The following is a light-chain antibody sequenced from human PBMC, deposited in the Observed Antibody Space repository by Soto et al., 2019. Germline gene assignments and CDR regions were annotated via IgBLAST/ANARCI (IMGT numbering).Light chain of an antibody. CDR2: KAS. J-gene: IGKJ1*01. Sequence: DIQLTQSPSSLSASVGDRVTITCRASQNINTWLAWYQQKPGKAPNLLIYKASTLESGVPSRFSGSGSGTEFTLTISRLQPADFATYYCQQYNSYWTFGPGTKVDIK. V-gene: IGKV1-5*03. CDR3: QQYNSYWT. CDR1: QNINTW.